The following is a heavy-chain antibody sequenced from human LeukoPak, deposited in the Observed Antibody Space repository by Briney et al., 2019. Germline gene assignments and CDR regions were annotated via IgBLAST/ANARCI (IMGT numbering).Heavy chain of an antibody. V-gene: IGHV4-34*01. CDR3: ARTWIQAPFDY. J-gene: IGHJ4*02. CDR1: GGSFSGYY. CDR2: INHSGST. Sequence: PPETLSLTCAVYGGSFSGYYWSWIRQPPGKGLEWIGEINHSGSTNYNPSLKSRVTISVDTSKNQFSLKLSSVTAADTAVYYCARTWIQAPFDYWDQGTLVTVSS. D-gene: IGHD5-18*01.